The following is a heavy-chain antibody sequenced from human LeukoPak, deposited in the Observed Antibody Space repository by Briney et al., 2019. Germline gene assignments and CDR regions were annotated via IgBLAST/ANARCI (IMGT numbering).Heavy chain of an antibody. D-gene: IGHD3-10*01. CDR2: IYTTGSP. Sequence: PSETLSLTCTVSGGSVSSSNCYWTWIRQPAGKGLEWIGRIYTTGSPSYSPSLKSRVTISVDTSTNQFSLKLTSVSAADTAVYYCARDRGITTARGVPSWFDPWGQGTLVTVSS. CDR1: GGSVSSSNCY. V-gene: IGHV4-61*02. CDR3: ARDRGITTARGVPSWFDP. J-gene: IGHJ5*02.